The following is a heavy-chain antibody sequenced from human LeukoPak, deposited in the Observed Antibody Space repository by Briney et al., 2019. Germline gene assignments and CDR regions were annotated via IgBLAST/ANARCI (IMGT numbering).Heavy chain of an antibody. CDR1: GFTFSSYS. D-gene: IGHD4-23*01. Sequence: PGGSLRLSCAASGFTFSSYSMTWVRQAPGKGLEWVSAISGSGGSTYYADSVKGRFTISRDNSKNTLYLQMNSLRAEDTAVYYCAKALPGLRWFSYYFDYWGQGTLVTVSS. CDR3: AKALPGLRWFSYYFDY. J-gene: IGHJ4*02. V-gene: IGHV3-23*01. CDR2: ISGSGGST.